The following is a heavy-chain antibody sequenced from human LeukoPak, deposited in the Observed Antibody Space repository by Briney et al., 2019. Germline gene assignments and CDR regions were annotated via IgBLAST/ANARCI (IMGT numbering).Heavy chain of an antibody. CDR2: INHSGST. CDR1: GGSFSGYY. J-gene: IGHJ6*02. D-gene: IGHD3-22*01. Sequence: SETLSLTCAVYGGSFSGYYWSWIRQPPGKGLEWIGEINHSGSTYYNPSLKSRVTISVDTSKNQFSLKLSSVTAADTAVYYCARLDSSGYYTLDVWGQGTTVTVSS. CDR3: ARLDSSGYYTLDV. V-gene: IGHV4-34*01.